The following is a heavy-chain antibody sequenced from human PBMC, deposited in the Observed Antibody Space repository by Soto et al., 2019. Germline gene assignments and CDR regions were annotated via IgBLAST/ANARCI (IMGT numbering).Heavy chain of an antibody. CDR1: GFTFSSYS. D-gene: IGHD3-22*01. V-gene: IGHV3-21*01. CDR3: ARDSSVVVITELYNWFDP. J-gene: IGHJ5*02. CDR2: ISSSSSYI. Sequence: GSLRLSCAASGFTFSSYSMSWVRQAPGKGLEWVSSISSSSSYIYYADSVKGRFTISRDNAKNSLYLQMNSLRAEDTAVYYCARDSSVVVITELYNWFDPWGQGTLVTVSS.